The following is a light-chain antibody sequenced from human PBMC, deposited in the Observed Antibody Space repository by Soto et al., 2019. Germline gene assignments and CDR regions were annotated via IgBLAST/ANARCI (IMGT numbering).Light chain of an antibody. CDR1: QAIRQY. Sequence: DIQMTQSPSSLAASVGDRVTITCQASQAIRQYLNWYQQKPGKAPKVLIHDASNLEEGVPSRFRGSCSGTDFTFTISSLQPEDVATYYCQQYDKRPPWTFGQGTKLEIK. J-gene: IGKJ2*02. CDR2: DAS. CDR3: QQYDKRPPWT. V-gene: IGKV1-33*01.